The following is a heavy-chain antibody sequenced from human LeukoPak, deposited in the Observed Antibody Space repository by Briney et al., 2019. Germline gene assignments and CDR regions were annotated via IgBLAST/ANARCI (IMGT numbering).Heavy chain of an antibody. CDR2: IKQGGSEK. J-gene: IGHJ4*02. CDR3: AREGEGEDLEY. CDR1: GFTFSSYW. V-gene: IGHV3-7*01. D-gene: IGHD3-16*01. Sequence: GGSLRLSCAASGFTFSSYWMSWVRQAPGKGLEWVANIKQGGSEKYYVDSVKGRFTISRDNAKNSLYLQMNSLRAEDTAVYYCAREGEGEDLEYWGQGTLVTVSS.